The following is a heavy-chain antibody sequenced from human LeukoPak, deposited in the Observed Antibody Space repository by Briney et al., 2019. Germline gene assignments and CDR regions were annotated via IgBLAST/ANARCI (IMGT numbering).Heavy chain of an antibody. Sequence: GRSLRLSSAASGFTFSDYYMSWIRQAPGKGLEWVSYISSSGSTIYYADSVKGRFTISRDNAKNSLYLQMNSLRAEDTAVYYCAREFYGDLRKFDYWGQGTLVTVSS. J-gene: IGHJ4*02. CDR1: GFTFSDYY. CDR3: AREFYGDLRKFDY. CDR2: ISSSGSTI. V-gene: IGHV3-11*01. D-gene: IGHD4-17*01.